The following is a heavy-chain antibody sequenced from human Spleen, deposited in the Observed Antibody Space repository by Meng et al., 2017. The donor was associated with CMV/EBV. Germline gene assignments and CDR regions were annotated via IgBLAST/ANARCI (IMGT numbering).Heavy chain of an antibody. CDR3: ATRSPLSSSPAYSDY. J-gene: IGHJ4*02. V-gene: IGHV4-39*01. CDR1: GSISSSNYY. Sequence: GSISSSNYYWGWIRQPPEKGLEWIGGIYYGGSTYYNPSLKSRVTISVDTSKNQFSLKLSSVTAADTAVYYCATRSPLSSSPAYSDYWGQGTLVTVSS. CDR2: IYYGGST. D-gene: IGHD6-6*01.